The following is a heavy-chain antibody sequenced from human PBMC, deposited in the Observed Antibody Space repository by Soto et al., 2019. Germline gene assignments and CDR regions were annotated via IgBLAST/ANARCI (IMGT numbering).Heavy chain of an antibody. V-gene: IGHV3-7*03. CDR1: GFTFSSYW. CDR2: IKQDGSEK. J-gene: IGHJ3*01. CDR3: AKETSPNTYYTFDF. Sequence: GGSLRLSCAASGFTFSSYWMSWVRQAPGKGLEWVANIKQDGSEKYCVDSVKGRFTISRDNSKNTLYVQMTSLRAEDTAVYYCAKETSPNTYYTFDFWGQGTMVTVSS. D-gene: IGHD1-26*01.